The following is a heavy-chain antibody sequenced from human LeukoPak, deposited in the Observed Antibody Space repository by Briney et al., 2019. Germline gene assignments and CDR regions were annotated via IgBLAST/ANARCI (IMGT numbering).Heavy chain of an antibody. D-gene: IGHD1-26*01. V-gene: IGHV3-23*01. CDR1: GFTFSSYA. Sequence: GGSLRLSCAASGFTFSSYAMSWARRAPGKGLEWVSAISGTSDSTYYVDSVQGRFTISRDNSKNTLFLEMNSLRAEDTAVYYCAKSSRIGVGAIAPADYWGQGTLVTVSS. CDR3: AKSSRIGVGAIAPADY. J-gene: IGHJ4*02. CDR2: ISGTSDST.